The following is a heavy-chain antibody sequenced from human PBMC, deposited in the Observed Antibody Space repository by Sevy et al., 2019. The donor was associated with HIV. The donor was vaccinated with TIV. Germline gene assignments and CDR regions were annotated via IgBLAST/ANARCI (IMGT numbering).Heavy chain of an antibody. Sequence: GGSLRLSCAASGFTFSTYAMSWVRQAPGKGLERVSVISSSGGNTYHADSVKGRFSISRDNSKNTLYLQMSSLRAEDTAVYYCAKDRQVGATTPFDYWGQGTLVTVSS. V-gene: IGHV3-23*01. J-gene: IGHJ4*02. CDR1: GFTFSTYA. CDR3: AKDRQVGATTPFDY. D-gene: IGHD1-26*01. CDR2: ISSSGGNT.